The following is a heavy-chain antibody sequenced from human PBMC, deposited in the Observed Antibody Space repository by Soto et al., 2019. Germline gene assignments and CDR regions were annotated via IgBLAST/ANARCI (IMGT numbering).Heavy chain of an antibody. CDR1: GYNFTSYY. J-gene: IGHJ4*02. D-gene: IGHD5-12*01. CDR3: ARGGEWLQLDY. V-gene: IGHV1-46*01. CDR2: VNPNGGGT. Sequence: QAQLVQSGAEVKKPGASVRVSCKASGYNFTSYYMHWVRQAPGQGLEWMGIVNPNGGGTSYAQKFQGRVTMTRDTSTSTVYMELTGLRSEDTAVYYCARGGEWLQLDYWGQGTLVTVSS.